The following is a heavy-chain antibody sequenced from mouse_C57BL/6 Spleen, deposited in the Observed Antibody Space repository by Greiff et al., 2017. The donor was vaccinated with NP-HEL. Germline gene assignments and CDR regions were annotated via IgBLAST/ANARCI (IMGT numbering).Heavy chain of an antibody. CDR1: GYTFTNYW. CDR2: IYPGGGYT. D-gene: IGHD1-1*01. CDR3: ARWHYYGSGGALDY. V-gene: IGHV1-63*01. Sequence: QVQLQQSGAELVRPGTSVKMSCKASGYTFTNYWIGWAKQRPGHGLEWIGDIYPGGGYTNYNEKFKGKATLTADKSSSTAYMQISSLTSEDSAIYYCARWHYYGSGGALDYWGQGTSVTVSS. J-gene: IGHJ4*01.